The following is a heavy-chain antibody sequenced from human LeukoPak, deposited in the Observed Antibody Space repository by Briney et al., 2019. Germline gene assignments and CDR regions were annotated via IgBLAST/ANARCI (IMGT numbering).Heavy chain of an antibody. CDR3: ASRQWLVSSFDY. D-gene: IGHD6-19*01. V-gene: IGHV3-11*01. Sequence: GGSLRLSCAASGFTFSDYYMSWIRQAPGKGLEWVSYISSSGSTIYYADSVKGRFTISRDNAKNSLYLQMNSLRAEDTVVYYCASRQWLVSSFDYWGQGTLVTVSS. J-gene: IGHJ4*02. CDR2: ISSSGSTI. CDR1: GFTFSDYY.